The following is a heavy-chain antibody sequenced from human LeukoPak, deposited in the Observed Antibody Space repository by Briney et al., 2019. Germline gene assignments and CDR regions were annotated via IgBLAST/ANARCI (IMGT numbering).Heavy chain of an antibody. V-gene: IGHV3-21*01. Sequence: PGGSLRLSCAASGFAFSSYTMNWVRQAPGKGLEWVSTISTSSSYKYYADSVKGRFTISRDNAKNSLYLQMNSLRAEDTAVYYCARDGGYDFWSGYFVTTNNWFDPWGQGTLVTVSS. CDR2: ISTSSSYK. CDR3: ARDGGYDFWSGYFVTTNNWFDP. J-gene: IGHJ5*02. CDR1: GFAFSSYT. D-gene: IGHD3-3*01.